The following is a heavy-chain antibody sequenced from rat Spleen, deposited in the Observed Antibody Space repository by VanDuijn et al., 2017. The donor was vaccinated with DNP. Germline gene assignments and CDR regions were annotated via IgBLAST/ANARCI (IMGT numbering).Heavy chain of an antibody. J-gene: IGHJ3*01. CDR3: VSRGTGSDNWFAY. CDR1: GXXXHDXX. D-gene: IGHD5-1*01. V-gene: IGHV4-2*01. CDR2: IKHDSSVI. Sequence: EVKLVESGGGLVQPGXXLKLSXXXSGXXXHDXXXGXXXQLXGXGLELVGEIKHDSSVINHNPSLKDRFTISRDNAQNTLYLQMSNLGSEDTAIYYCVSRGTGSDNWFAYWGQGTLVTVSS.